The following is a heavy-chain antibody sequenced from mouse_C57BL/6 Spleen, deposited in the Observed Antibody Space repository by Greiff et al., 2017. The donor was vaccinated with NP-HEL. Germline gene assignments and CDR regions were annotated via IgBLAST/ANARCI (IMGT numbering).Heavy chain of an antibody. CDR2: IYPGDGDT. CDR1: GYAFSSYW. Sequence: VQLQQSGAELVKPGASVKISCKASGYAFSSYWMNWVKQRPGKGLEWIGQIYPGDGDTNYNGKFKGKATLTADKSSSTAYMRRSSLTSEDSAVYFCAYSNYAWFAYWGQGTLVTVSA. CDR3: AYSNYAWFAY. V-gene: IGHV1-80*01. D-gene: IGHD2-5*01. J-gene: IGHJ3*01.